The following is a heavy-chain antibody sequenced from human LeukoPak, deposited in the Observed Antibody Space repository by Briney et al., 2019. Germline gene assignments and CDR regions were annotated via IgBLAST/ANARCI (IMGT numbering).Heavy chain of an antibody. V-gene: IGHV3-74*01. CDR3: ARGGPVDTAMVTGHYGMDV. D-gene: IGHD5-18*01. Sequence: PGGSLRLSCAASGFTFSSYWMHWVRQAPGKGLVWVSRINGDGSSTSYADSVKGRFSISRDNTRNTVYMQMNSLRAEDTAVYYCARGGPVDTAMVTGHYGMDVWGQGTTVTVSS. J-gene: IGHJ6*02. CDR2: INGDGSST. CDR1: GFTFSSYW.